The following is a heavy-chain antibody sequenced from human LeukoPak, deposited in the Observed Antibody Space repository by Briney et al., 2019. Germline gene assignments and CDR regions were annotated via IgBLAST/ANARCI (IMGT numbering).Heavy chain of an antibody. J-gene: IGHJ6*03. V-gene: IGHV1-8*03. CDR1: GYTFTSYD. CDR3: ARRGTAMGFDYYYYYYMDV. Sequence: GASVKVSCKASGYTFTSYDINWVRQATGQGLEWMGWMNPNSGNTGYAQKFQGRVTITWNTSISTAYMELSSLRSEDTAVYYCARRGTAMGFDYYYYYYMDVWGKGTTVTVSS. CDR2: MNPNSGNT. D-gene: IGHD5-18*01.